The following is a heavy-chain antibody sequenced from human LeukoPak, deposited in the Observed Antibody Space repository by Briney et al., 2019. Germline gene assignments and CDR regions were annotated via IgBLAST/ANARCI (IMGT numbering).Heavy chain of an antibody. CDR1: GFTFNYYE. J-gene: IGHJ3*01. CDR2: ISSSVTTI. Sequence: GGSLRLSCAASGFTFNYYEMNWVRQAPGKGLEWVSYISSSVTTINYADSVKGRFTISRDNAKYSLYLQMNSLRAEDTAVYYCARGGCCSGGICYSYNAFDAWGQGTMVTVPS. D-gene: IGHD2-15*01. V-gene: IGHV3-48*03. CDR3: ARGGCCSGGICYSYNAFDA.